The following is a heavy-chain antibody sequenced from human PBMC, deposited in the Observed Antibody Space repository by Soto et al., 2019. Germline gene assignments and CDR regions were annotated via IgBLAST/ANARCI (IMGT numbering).Heavy chain of an antibody. CDR3: ARAVVGYCSSSSCPGDY. D-gene: IGHD2-2*01. CDR2: IFPTDSTT. Sequence: PGESLKISCKGSGYTFTSYWIGWVRQMPGKGLEWMGIIFPTDSTTTYSPSFQGQVTLSADKSTSTAYLQWGSLRASDTAMYYCARAVVGYCSSSSCPGDYWGQGTRVTVSS. J-gene: IGHJ4*02. CDR1: GYTFTSYW. V-gene: IGHV5-51*01.